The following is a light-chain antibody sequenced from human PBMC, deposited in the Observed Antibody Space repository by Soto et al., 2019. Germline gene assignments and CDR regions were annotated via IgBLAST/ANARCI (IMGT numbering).Light chain of an antibody. CDR2: GNT. CDR3: QAYDSSLSENYV. V-gene: IGLV1-40*01. Sequence: QSVLTQPPSVSGAPGQRVTISCTGSSSNIGAGYDVHWYQHLPGTAPQLLIYGNTLRPSRVPDRFSGSRSGTSASLAITGLQAEDEAEYYCQAYDSSLSENYVFGTGTKLTVL. J-gene: IGLJ1*01. CDR1: SSNIGAGYD.